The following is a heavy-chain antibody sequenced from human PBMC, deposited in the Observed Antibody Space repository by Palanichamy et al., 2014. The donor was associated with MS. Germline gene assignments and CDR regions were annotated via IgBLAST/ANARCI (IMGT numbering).Heavy chain of an antibody. J-gene: IGHJ6*02. CDR1: GFTFSSYG. V-gene: IGHV3-33*01. Sequence: QVQLVESGGGVVQPGRSLRLSCAASGFTFSSYGMHWVRQAPGKGLEWVAVIWYDGSNKYYADSVKGRFTISRDNSKNTLYLQMNSLRAEDTAVYYCARDQGYGSDSYGMDVWGQGTTVTVSS. CDR3: ARDQGYGSDSYGMDV. D-gene: IGHD3-10*01. CDR2: IWYDGSNK.